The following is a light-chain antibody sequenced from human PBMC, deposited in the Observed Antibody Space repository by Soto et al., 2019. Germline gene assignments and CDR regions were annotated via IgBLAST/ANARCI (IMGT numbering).Light chain of an antibody. CDR3: HQYYSSPLT. V-gene: IGKV4-1*01. CDR1: QSVLASSNNKNL. J-gene: IGKJ4*01. CDR2: GAS. Sequence: DIVMTQSPDSLAMSLGERATINCKSSQSVLASSNNKNLLAWYQQKPGQPPKLLIYGASTRESGVPNLFRGSGSGTDFTLTICSLRAGDVAVSYCHQYYSSPLTFGGGTNVELK.